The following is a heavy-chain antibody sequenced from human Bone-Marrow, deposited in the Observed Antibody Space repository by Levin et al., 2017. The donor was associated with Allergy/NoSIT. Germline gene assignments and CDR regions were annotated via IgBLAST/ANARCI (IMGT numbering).Heavy chain of an antibody. CDR1: GFTFHNSA. Sequence: LSLTCAASGFTFHNSAMNWVRQAPGKGLEWVSSIGSSGIYTIYYADSVRGRFTVSRDNAKNSLFLQINSLRDEDTAVYYCARGYFEAFDYWGQGTPVTVSS. CDR3: ARGYFEAFDY. J-gene: IGHJ4*02. CDR2: IGSSGIYTI. D-gene: IGHD3-22*01. V-gene: IGHV3-48*02.